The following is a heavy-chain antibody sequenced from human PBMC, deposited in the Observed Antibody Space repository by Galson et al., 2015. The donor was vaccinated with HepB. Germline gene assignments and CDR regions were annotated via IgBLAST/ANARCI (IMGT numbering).Heavy chain of an antibody. D-gene: IGHD4-17*01. V-gene: IGHV3-72*01. CDR3: CRARTAVTADSFDY. CDR1: GFIFSDHY. Sequence: SLRLSCAASGFIFSDHYMDWVRQAPGKGLEWVGRSRNEANRYTTEFAASVRGRFTISRDESNNLTDLQMNSLRTEDTAVYECCRARTAVTADSFDYWCEGTLVALSS. CDR2: SRNEANRYTT. J-gene: IGHJ4*02.